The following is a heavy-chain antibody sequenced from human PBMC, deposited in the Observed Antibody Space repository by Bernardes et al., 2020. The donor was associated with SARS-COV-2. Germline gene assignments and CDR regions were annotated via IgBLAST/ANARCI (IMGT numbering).Heavy chain of an antibody. V-gene: IGHV1-18*01. D-gene: IGHD6-6*01. Sequence: ASVKVSCKASGYTFTSYGISWVRQAPGQGLEWMGWISAYNGNTNYAQKLQGRVTMTTDTSTSTAYMELRSLRSDDTAVYYCARDIESVRLGYSSSWMDYWGQGTLVTVSS. CDR3: ARDIESVRLGYSSSWMDY. CDR2: ISAYNGNT. J-gene: IGHJ4*02. CDR1: GYTFTSYG.